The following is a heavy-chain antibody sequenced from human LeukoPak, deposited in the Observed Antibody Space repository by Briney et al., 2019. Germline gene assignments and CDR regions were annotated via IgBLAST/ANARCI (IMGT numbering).Heavy chain of an antibody. CDR1: GDSTNTYF. D-gene: IGHD4-17*01. CDR3: ASKSTDHGELRFDY. J-gene: IGHJ4*02. CDR2: IYYTGTT. Sequence: SETLSLTCTISGDSTNTYFWSWIRQPPGKGLEWIGYIYYTGTTNYNPSPKSRVTISVDTSKNQFSLKVNPVTAADTGVYYCASKSTDHGELRFDYWGQGTLVTVSS. V-gene: IGHV4-59*01.